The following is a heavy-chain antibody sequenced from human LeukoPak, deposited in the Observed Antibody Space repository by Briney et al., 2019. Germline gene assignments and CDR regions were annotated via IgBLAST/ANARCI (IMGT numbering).Heavy chain of an antibody. CDR1: GFTFNNFN. Sequence: GGSLRLSCSASGFTFNNFNMNWVRPAPGKGLEWVSSITYISYADSVKGRFTISRDNAKNSLYLQMNSLRVEDTAVYYCVRGDSSGRYYFDFWGQGTLVTVSS. J-gene: IGHJ4*02. CDR2: ITYI. V-gene: IGHV3-21*06. D-gene: IGHD3-22*01. CDR3: VRGDSSGRYYFDF.